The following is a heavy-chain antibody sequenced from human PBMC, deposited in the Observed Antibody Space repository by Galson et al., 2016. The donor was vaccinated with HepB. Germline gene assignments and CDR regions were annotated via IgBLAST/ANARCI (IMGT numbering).Heavy chain of an antibody. V-gene: IGHV4-59*08. Sequence: SETLSLTCTVSSDSLSNYYWSWIRQPPGKGLEWIGYIYYSGSTSYKPSLKSRVTISLDTSKNQFSLMIHSVTAADTAVDYCARTSGSYFYYFGMDVWGQGTAVTVSS. J-gene: IGHJ6*02. D-gene: IGHD1-26*01. CDR2: IYYSGST. CDR3: ARTSGSYFYYFGMDV. CDR1: SDSLSNYY.